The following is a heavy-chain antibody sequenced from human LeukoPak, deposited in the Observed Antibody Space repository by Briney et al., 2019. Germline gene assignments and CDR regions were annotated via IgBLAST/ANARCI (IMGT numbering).Heavy chain of an antibody. CDR3: ARRGYSSSWYGEIDY. J-gene: IGHJ4*02. Sequence: GASVKVSCKASGYTFTSYAMNWVQQAPGQGLEWMGWINTNTGNPTYAQGFTGRFVFSLDTSVSTAYLQISSLKAEDTAVYYCARRGYSSSWYGEIDYWGQGTLVTVSS. CDR1: GYTFTSYA. CDR2: INTNTGNP. V-gene: IGHV7-4-1*02. D-gene: IGHD6-13*01.